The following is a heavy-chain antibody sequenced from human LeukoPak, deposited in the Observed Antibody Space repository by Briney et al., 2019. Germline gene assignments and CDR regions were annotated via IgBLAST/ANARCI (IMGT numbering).Heavy chain of an antibody. D-gene: IGHD2/OR15-2a*01. J-gene: IGHJ4*02. Sequence: SETLSLTCTVSGGSISSYYWSWIRQPPGKGLEWIGYIYTSGSTNYNPSLKSRVTISVDTSKNQFSLKLSSVTAADTAVYYCARGYFRGHFDYWGPGTLVTVSS. CDR3: ARGYFRGHFDY. V-gene: IGHV4-4*09. CDR1: GGSISSYY. CDR2: IYTSGST.